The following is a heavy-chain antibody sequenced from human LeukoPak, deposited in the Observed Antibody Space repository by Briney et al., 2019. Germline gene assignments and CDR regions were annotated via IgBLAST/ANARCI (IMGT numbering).Heavy chain of an antibody. V-gene: IGHV3-30*18. D-gene: IGHD6-19*01. J-gene: IGHJ5*02. Sequence: GRSLRLSCAASGFTFSNYGMHWVRQAPGKGLEWVAVISYDGSNKYYADSVKGRFTISRDNSKNTLYLQMNSLRAEDTALYYCAKDYVGRYSGDWYAQNWFDPWGQGTLVTVSS. CDR2: ISYDGSNK. CDR3: AKDYVGRYSGDWYAQNWFDP. CDR1: GFTFSNYG.